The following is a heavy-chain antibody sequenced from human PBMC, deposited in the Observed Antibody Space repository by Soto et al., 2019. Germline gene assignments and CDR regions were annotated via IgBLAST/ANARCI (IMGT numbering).Heavy chain of an antibody. CDR3: AKLYCSGGSCYSFYFDY. Sequence: GGSLRLSCAASGFTFSSYAMSWVRQAPGKGLEWVSAISGSGGSTYYADSVKGRFTISRDNSKNTLYLQMNSLRAEDTAVYYCAKLYCSGGSCYSFYFDYWGQGTLVTVSS. D-gene: IGHD2-15*01. J-gene: IGHJ4*02. CDR2: ISGSGGST. CDR1: GFTFSSYA. V-gene: IGHV3-23*01.